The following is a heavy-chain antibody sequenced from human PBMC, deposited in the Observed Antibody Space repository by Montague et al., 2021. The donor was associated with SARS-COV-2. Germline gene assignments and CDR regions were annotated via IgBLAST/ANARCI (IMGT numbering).Heavy chain of an antibody. CDR2: ISSSSSYT. Sequence: SLRLSCAASGFTFSSYSMNWVRQAPGKGLEWVSSISSSSSYTYYADSVKGRFTISRDNAKNSLYLQMNSLRAEDTAVYYCARDRSSDYYDSSGYFDYWGQGTLVTVSS. V-gene: IGHV3-21*01. J-gene: IGHJ4*02. CDR3: ARDRSSDYYDSSGYFDY. D-gene: IGHD3-22*01. CDR1: GFTFSSYS.